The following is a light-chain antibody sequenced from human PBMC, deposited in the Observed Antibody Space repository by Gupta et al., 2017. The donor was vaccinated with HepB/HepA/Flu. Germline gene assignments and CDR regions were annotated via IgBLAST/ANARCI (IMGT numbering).Light chain of an antibody. CDR2: EVS. Sequence: QSALTQPPSASGSPGQSVTISCTGTSSDVGGYNYVSWYPQHPGKAPKLMIYEVSKRPSGVPDRFSASKSGNTASLTVSVLQADDEADYYCSSYAASNNLIFGGGTKLTVL. J-gene: IGLJ2*01. CDR1: SSDVGGYNY. V-gene: IGLV2-8*01. CDR3: SSYAASNNLI.